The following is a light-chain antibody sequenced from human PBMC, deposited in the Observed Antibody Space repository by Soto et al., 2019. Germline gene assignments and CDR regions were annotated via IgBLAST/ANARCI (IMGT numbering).Light chain of an antibody. J-gene: IGKJ5*01. CDR1: QSVDSY. V-gene: IGKV3-11*01. Sequence: EIVLTQSPVTLSLSPGERATLSCRASQSVDSYLAWYQQKPGQAPRLLIYDVSNRATGIPARFSGSGSGTDFNLTISRLEPGDFAVYYCQQRNDWQVTFGQGTRLEIK. CDR3: QQRNDWQVT. CDR2: DVS.